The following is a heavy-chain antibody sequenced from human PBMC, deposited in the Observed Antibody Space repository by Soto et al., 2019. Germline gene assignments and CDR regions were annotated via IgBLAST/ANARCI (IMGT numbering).Heavy chain of an antibody. CDR1: GFTFGNYA. J-gene: IGHJ4*02. CDR2: ISRSGGFT. D-gene: IGHD3-3*01. V-gene: IGHV3-23*01. CDR3: AKGLTIVYFDY. Sequence: GGSLRLSCAASGFTFGNYAMSWVRQAPGKGLQWVSSISRSGGFTYYADSVKGRITISRDNSKNTLYLQMNSLRAEDTAVYYCAKGLTIVYFDYWGQGTPVTVSS.